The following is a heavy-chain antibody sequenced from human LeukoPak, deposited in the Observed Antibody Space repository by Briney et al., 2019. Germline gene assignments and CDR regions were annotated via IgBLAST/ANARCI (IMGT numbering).Heavy chain of an antibody. CDR3: ARDVRQQPVGFDL. J-gene: IGHJ2*01. D-gene: IGHD6-13*01. Sequence: VASVTVSFTGSGYTFTIYGISWVRQAPGQGLERVGWISAYNDKTNYAQKLPGRVTMTTDTSTSTAYMELRSLRSEDTAVYYCARDVRQQPVGFDLWGRGGLVSVSS. CDR1: GYTFTIYG. CDR2: ISAYNDKT. V-gene: IGHV1-18*01.